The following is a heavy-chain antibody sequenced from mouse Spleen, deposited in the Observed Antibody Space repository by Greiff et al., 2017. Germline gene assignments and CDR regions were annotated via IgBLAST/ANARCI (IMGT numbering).Heavy chain of an antibody. J-gene: IGHJ3*01. V-gene: IGHV3-6*01. Sequence: EVQLQESGPGLVKPSQSLSLTCSVTGYSITSGYYWKWIRQFPGNKLEWMGYISYDGSNNYNPSLKNRISITRDTSKNQFFLKLNSVTTEDTATYYCARGEGFAYWGQGTLVTVSA. CDR2: ISYDGSN. CDR3: ARGEGFAY. CDR1: GYSITSGYY.